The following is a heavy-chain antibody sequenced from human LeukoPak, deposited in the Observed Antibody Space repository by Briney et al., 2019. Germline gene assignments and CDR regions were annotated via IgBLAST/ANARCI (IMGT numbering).Heavy chain of an antibody. J-gene: IGHJ4*02. CDR3: AKEGNSGWVPKY. CDR1: GYTFTSYY. V-gene: IGHV1-46*01. Sequence: GASVKVSCKASGYTFTSYYIHWVRQAPGQGLERMGMINPSGATTTYAQNFQGRVTMTRDTSTRKAYMELSSLRSEDTAVYYCAKEGNSGWVPKYWGQGTLVTVSS. CDR2: INPSGATT. D-gene: IGHD6-19*01.